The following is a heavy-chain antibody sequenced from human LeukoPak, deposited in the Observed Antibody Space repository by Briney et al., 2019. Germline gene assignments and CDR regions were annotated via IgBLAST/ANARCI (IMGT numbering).Heavy chain of an antibody. CDR3: ARERMYYDFWSGYYRLGRDAFDI. J-gene: IGHJ3*02. Sequence: ASVKVSCKASGYTFTGYYMHWVRQAPGQGLEWMGWINPNSGGTNYAQKFQGRVTMTRDTSISTAYMELSRLRSDDTAVYYCARERMYYDFWSGYYRLGRDAFDIWGQGTMVTVSS. CDR2: INPNSGGT. V-gene: IGHV1-2*02. CDR1: GYTFTGYY. D-gene: IGHD3-3*01.